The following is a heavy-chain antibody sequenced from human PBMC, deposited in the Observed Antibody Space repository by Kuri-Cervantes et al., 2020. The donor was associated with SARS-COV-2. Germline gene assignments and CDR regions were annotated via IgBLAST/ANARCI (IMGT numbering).Heavy chain of an antibody. D-gene: IGHD3-22*01. Sequence: GSLRLSCTVSGGSISSYYWSWIRQSPGKGLEWIGSIFYSGSTSYNPSLGSRGTISIDTSRNLFSLSLSSVTAADTSLYFCARQRDSQFDYWGQGTLVTVSS. CDR2: IFYSGST. CDR3: ARQRDSQFDY. J-gene: IGHJ4*02. CDR1: GGSISSYY. V-gene: IGHV4-39*01.